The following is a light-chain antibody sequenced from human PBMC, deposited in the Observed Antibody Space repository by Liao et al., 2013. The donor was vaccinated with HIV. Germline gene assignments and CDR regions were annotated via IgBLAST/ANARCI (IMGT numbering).Light chain of an antibody. J-gene: IGLJ1*01. CDR1: KLGDKY. Sequence: SYELTQPPSVAVSPGQTASITCSGDKLGDKYACWYQQKPGQSPVLVIYQDSKRPSGIPERFSGSTSGNTATLTISGTQAIDEADYYCQTWDSTSFVFGTGTKVIVL. CDR2: QDS. CDR3: QTWDSTSFV. V-gene: IGLV3-1*01.